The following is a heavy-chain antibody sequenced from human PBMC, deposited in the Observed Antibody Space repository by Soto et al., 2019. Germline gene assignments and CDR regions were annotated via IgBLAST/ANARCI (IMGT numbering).Heavy chain of an antibody. CDR1: GGSISSGTYY. V-gene: IGHV4-31*03. CDR2: IYYSGST. J-gene: IGHJ4*02. CDR3: ARGDSSWAFVDY. D-gene: IGHD3-22*01. Sequence: SETLSLTCTVSGGSISSGTYYWTWIRQQPGKGLEWIGNIYYSGSTYYSPSLTSRATISADTSKNQFSLRLSSVTAADTAVYYCARGDSSWAFVDYWGQGTLVTVSS.